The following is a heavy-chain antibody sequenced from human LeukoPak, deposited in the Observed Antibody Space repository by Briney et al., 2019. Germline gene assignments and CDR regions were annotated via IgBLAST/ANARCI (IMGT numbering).Heavy chain of an antibody. Sequence: GGSLRLSCVASGFTLRSHWMHWVRQAPGKGLEWVSSISSSSSYIYYADSVKGRFTISRDNAKNSLYLQMNSLRAEDTAVYYCARAQYSSGWYGGDYWGQGTLVTVSS. V-gene: IGHV3-21*01. D-gene: IGHD6-19*01. CDR3: ARAQYSSGWYGGDY. CDR1: GFTLRSHW. CDR2: ISSSSSYI. J-gene: IGHJ4*02.